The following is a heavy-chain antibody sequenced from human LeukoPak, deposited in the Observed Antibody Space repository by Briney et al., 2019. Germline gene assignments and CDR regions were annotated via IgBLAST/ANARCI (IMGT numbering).Heavy chain of an antibody. V-gene: IGHV3-30*02. D-gene: IGHD6-13*01. J-gene: IGHJ4*02. CDR3: AKDTIRSRSWYYFDY. Sequence: GGSLRLSCAASGFTFSSYGMHWVRQAPGKGLEWVAFIPYDGGNKYYADSVKGRFTISRDNSKNTLYLQMNSLRAEDTAVYYCAKDTIRSRSWYYFDYWGQGTLVTVSS. CDR2: IPYDGGNK. CDR1: GFTFSSYG.